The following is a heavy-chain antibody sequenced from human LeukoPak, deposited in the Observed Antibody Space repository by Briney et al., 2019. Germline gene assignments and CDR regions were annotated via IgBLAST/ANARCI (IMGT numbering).Heavy chain of an antibody. J-gene: IGHJ4*02. D-gene: IGHD3-10*01. CDR1: GFSFSSYW. V-gene: IGHV3-7*01. CDR3: ARGASALYYYGSGSPARGISDYYDAFDY. Sequence: SGGSLRLSCAASGFSFSSYWMSWVRQAPRKGLGWVSNIKEDGSENYYVDSVKGRFTISRDNAKNSLYLQMNSLRAEDTAVYYCARGASALYYYGSGSPARGISDYYDAFDYWGQGTLVTVSS. CDR2: IKEDGSEN.